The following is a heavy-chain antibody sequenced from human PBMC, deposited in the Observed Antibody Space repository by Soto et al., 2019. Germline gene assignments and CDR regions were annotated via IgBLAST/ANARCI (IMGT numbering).Heavy chain of an antibody. CDR2: ISFSGSST. CDR1: GFTFSNYA. V-gene: IGHV3-23*01. Sequence: PGGSLRLSCVVSGFTFSNYAMNWVRQAPGKGLEWVSGISFSGSSTSYADSVKGRFTISRDNSKNTLYLQMNSLRAEDTAVYFCAKDKTMVTRTIDYWGQGTLVTVSS. CDR3: AKDKTMVTRTIDY. D-gene: IGHD4-17*01. J-gene: IGHJ4*02.